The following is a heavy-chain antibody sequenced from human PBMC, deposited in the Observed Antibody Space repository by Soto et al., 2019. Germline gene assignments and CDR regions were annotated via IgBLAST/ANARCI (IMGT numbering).Heavy chain of an antibody. CDR2: IDPSDSYT. J-gene: IGHJ6*02. V-gene: IGHV5-10-1*01. CDR1: GYSFTSYW. CDR3: ARTFRSRWSPSDYLYGMDV. Sequence: GESLKISCKGSGYSFTSYWISWVRQMPGKGLEWMGRIDPSDSYTNYSPSFQGHVTISADKSISTAYLQWSSLKASDTGRYYCARTFRSRWSPSDYLYGMDVWGQGTTVTVSS. D-gene: IGHD6-13*01.